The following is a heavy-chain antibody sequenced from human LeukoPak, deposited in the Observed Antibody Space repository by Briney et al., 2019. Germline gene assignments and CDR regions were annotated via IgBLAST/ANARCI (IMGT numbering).Heavy chain of an antibody. CDR1: GYSFTSYW. CDR3: ARTVEGYSGGYYDDY. CDR2: IDPSDSYT. J-gene: IGHJ4*02. V-gene: IGHV5-10-1*01. Sequence: GESLKISCKGSGYSFTSYWISWVRQMPGKGLEWMGRIDPSDSYTNYSPSFQGHVTISADKSISTAYLQWSSLKASDTAMYYCARTVEGYSGGYYDDYWGQGTLVTVSS. D-gene: IGHD1-26*01.